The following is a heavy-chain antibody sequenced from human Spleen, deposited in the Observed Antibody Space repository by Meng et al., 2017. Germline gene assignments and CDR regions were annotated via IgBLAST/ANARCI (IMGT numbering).Heavy chain of an antibody. J-gene: IGHJ4*02. Sequence: QGPIQQWSARLFKPSGTPSLTCVVSGGSFSYYYWSWIRQPPGKGLEWIGEINHSGITNYNPSLESRATISVYTSQNNLSLKLSSVTAADSSVYYCAIGPTTMAHDFDYWGQGTLVTVSS. CDR3: AIGPTTMAHDFDY. CDR1: GGSFSYYY. V-gene: IGHV4-34*01. D-gene: IGHD4-11*01. CDR2: INHSGIT.